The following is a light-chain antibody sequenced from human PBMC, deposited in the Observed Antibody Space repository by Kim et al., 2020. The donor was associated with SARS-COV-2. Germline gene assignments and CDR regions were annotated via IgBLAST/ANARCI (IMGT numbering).Light chain of an antibody. Sequence: SYELTQPPSVSVSPGQTASITCSGDKLGDKYACWYQQKPGQSPVLVIYQDSKRPSGIPERFSGSNSGNTATLTISGTQAMDEADYYCQAWDGSVVFG. J-gene: IGLJ2*01. CDR1: KLGDKY. CDR3: QAWDGSVV. V-gene: IGLV3-1*01. CDR2: QDS.